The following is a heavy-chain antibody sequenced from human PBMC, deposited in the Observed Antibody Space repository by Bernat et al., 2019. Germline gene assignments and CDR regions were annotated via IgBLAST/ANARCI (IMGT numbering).Heavy chain of an antibody. D-gene: IGHD2-15*01. Sequence: EVQLLESGGGLVQPGGFLRLSCAASGFTFSSFAMSWVRQAPGMGMEWVSAISGSGGSTYYAESVKGRFTISRDNSKNTLYLQMNSLRAEDTAVYYCAKGDCSGGSCYSGGLYYFDYWGQGTLVTVSS. CDR3: AKGDCSGGSCYSGGLYYFDY. J-gene: IGHJ4*02. CDR2: ISGSGGST. CDR1: GFTFSSFA. V-gene: IGHV3-23*01.